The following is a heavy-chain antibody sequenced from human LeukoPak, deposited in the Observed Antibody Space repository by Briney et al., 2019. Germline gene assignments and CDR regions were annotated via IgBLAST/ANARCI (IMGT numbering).Heavy chain of an antibody. D-gene: IGHD5-18*01. V-gene: IGHV4-59*01. J-gene: IGHJ4*02. CDR1: GGSISSYY. CDR2: IYYSGST. CDR3: ARDESKGLYSYSHFDY. Sequence: SETLSLTCTVSGGSISSYYWSWIRQPPGKGLEWLGYIYYSGSTDYNPSLKSRVTISVDTSKNQFSLKLSSVTAADTAVYYCARDESKGLYSYSHFDYWGQGTLVTVSS.